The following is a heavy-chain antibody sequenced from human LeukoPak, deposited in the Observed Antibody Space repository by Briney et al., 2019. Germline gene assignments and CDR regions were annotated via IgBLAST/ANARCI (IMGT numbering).Heavy chain of an antibody. CDR3: ARVSIAGSYLINWFDP. CDR2: TNPNSGGT. CDR1: GYIFTGYY. Sequence: ASVKVSCRASGYIFTGYYMHWVRQAPGQGLEWMGWTNPNSGGTNYAQKSQGRVTMTRDTSISTAYMELSRLRSDDTAVYYCARVSIAGSYLINWFDPWGQGTLVTVSS. V-gene: IGHV1-2*02. J-gene: IGHJ5*02. D-gene: IGHD1-26*01.